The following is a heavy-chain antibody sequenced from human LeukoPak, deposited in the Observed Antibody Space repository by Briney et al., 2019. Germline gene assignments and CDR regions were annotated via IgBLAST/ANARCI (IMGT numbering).Heavy chain of an antibody. CDR2: ISAYNGNT. J-gene: IGHJ6*03. V-gene: IGHV1-18*01. D-gene: IGHD3-10*01. CDR1: GYTFTSYG. CDR3: ARVGWEVRGVIITYYYYYMDV. Sequence: ASVKVSCKASGYTFTSYGISWVRQAPGQGLEWMGWISAYNGNTNYAQKLQGRVTMTTDTSTSTAYMELRSLRSDDTAVYYCARVGWEVRGVIITYYYYYMDVWGKGTTVTASS.